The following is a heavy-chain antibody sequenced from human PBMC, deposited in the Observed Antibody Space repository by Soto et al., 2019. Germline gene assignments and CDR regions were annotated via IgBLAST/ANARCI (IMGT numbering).Heavy chain of an antibody. J-gene: IGHJ6*02. V-gene: IGHV1-2*02. CDR2: INPHSGGT. CDR3: ARDMRQITSSWYYYGMDV. CDR1: GYTIGDYY. Sequence: QAQLVQSGAELRKPGASVKVSCKASGYTIGDYYLHWVRQAPGQGLEWMGWINPHSGGTKYAQKLQGRVTTTRDTSIRTPYMTLSTLRVTGSAQYYCARDMRQITSSWYYYGMDVWGQGTTVTVSS. D-gene: IGHD2-15*01.